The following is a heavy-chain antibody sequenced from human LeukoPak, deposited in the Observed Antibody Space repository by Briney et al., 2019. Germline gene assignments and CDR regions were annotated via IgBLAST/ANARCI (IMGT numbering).Heavy chain of an antibody. CDR1: GGSISTYY. CDR2: IYTSGIT. D-gene: IGHD6-19*01. V-gene: IGHV4-4*07. CDR3: ARGVTVAGTFRWFDP. J-gene: IGHJ5*02. Sequence: PSETLSLTCTVSGGSISTYYWSWIRQPAGKGLECIGRIYTSGITNYNPSLKSRVTMPVDTSKNQFSLKLSSVTAADTAVYYCARGVTVAGTFRWFDPWGQGTLVTVSS.